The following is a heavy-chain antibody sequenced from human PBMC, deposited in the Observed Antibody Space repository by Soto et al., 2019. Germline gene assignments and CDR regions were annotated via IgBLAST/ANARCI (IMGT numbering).Heavy chain of an antibody. Sequence: SETLSLTCTVSGGSISSEGHYWSWIRQHPGKGLEYIGYIYYAGSTNYNPSLRSRVTISMDTSKNHFSLRLSSVTAADTAVYYCARNGFNDFCTALDHYDYWGQGSLVTVSS. CDR2: IYYAGST. J-gene: IGHJ4*02. D-gene: IGHD3-3*01. V-gene: IGHV4-31*03. CDR3: ARNGFNDFCTALDHYDY. CDR1: GGSISSEGHY.